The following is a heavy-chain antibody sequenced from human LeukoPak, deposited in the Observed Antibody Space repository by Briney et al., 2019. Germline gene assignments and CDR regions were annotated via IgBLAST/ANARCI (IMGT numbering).Heavy chain of an antibody. V-gene: IGHV4-59*01. D-gene: IGHD1-26*01. CDR2: IYYSGST. CDR3: ARAVVGAHFDY. Sequence: PSETLSLTCTVSGGSISSYYWSWIRQPPGKGLEWIGYIYYSGSTNYNPSLKSRVTISVDTSKNQFSLNLSSVTAADTAVYYCARAVVGAHFDYWGQGTLVTVPS. CDR1: GGSISSYY. J-gene: IGHJ4*02.